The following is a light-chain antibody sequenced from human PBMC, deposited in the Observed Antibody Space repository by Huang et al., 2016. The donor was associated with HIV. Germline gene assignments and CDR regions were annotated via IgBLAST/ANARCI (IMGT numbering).Light chain of an antibody. Sequence: DTVMTQTPATLSVSPGARATLSCRASQSVGSKLAWFQQKPGQAPRLLIHGASTRATGIPARFSGSGSGTEFTLTISSLQSEDFAVYYCQQYNKWPPYTYGQGTKLEIK. CDR3: QQYNKWPPYT. CDR1: QSVGSK. CDR2: GAS. J-gene: IGKJ2*01. V-gene: IGKV3-15*01.